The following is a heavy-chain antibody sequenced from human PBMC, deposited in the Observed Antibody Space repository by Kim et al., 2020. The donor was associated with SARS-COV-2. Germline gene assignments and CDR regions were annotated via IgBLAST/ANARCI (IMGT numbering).Heavy chain of an antibody. CDR3: AKGWWFLYYFDY. D-gene: IGHD2-15*01. Sequence: YYPDSVKGRFTISRDNSKNTLYLQMNSLRAEDTAVYYCAKGWWFLYYFDYWGQGTLVTVSS. V-gene: IGHV3-23*01. J-gene: IGHJ4*02.